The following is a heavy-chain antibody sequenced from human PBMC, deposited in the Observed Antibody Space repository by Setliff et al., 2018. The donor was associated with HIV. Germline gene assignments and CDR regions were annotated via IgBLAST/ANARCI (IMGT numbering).Heavy chain of an antibody. CDR1: GYTFTSYG. V-gene: IGHV1-18*01. J-gene: IGHJ6*03. Sequence: ASVKVSCKASGYTFTSYGISWVRQAPGQGLEWMGWISAYNGNTNYAQKLQGRVTMTTDTSTSTAYMELRSLRSDDTAVYYCARVSSTYWYSIFRNYYYHMDVWGKGTTVTVSS. D-gene: IGHD2-8*02. CDR3: ARVSSTYWYSIFRNYYYHMDV. CDR2: ISAYNGNT.